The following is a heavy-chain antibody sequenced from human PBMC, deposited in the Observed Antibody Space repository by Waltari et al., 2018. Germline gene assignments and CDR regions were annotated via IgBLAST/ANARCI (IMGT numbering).Heavy chain of an antibody. V-gene: IGHV3-9*03. J-gene: IGHJ4*02. D-gene: IGHD1-26*01. CDR2: ISWNSGSI. CDR1: GFPFDAYA. Sequence: EVQLVESGGGLVQPGPSLRLSCAASGFPFDAYAMHWVRQAPGKGLEWVSGISWNSGSIGYADSVKGRFTISRDNAKNSLYLQMNSLRAEDMALYYCARGSVVGAFDYWGQGTLVTVSS. CDR3: ARGSVVGAFDY.